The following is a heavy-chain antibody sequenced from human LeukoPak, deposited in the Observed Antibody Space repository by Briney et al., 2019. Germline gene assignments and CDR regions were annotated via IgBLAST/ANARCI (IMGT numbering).Heavy chain of an antibody. D-gene: IGHD3-10*01. J-gene: IGHJ6*02. V-gene: IGHV4-59*01. CDR3: ARVARGHGVDV. CDR1: GDSIIPYF. Sequence: SETLSLTCTVSGDSIIPYFWSWIRQPPGKGLEWIGYVYYSGSTNYNPSLESRVTMSIDTSQNRFSLKLTSMNAADTAVYYCARVARGHGVDVWGQGTAVTVSS. CDR2: VYYSGST.